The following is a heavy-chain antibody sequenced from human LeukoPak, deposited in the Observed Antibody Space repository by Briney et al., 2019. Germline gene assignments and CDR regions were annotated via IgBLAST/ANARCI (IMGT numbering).Heavy chain of an antibody. Sequence: GGSLRLSCAASGFTFSSYAMHWVRQAPGKGLEWVAVISYDGSNKYYADSVKGRFTISRDNSKNTLYLQMNSLRAEDTAVYYCAKGSSSLLGRNYFDYWGQGTLVTVSS. CDR2: ISYDGSNK. CDR3: AKGSSSLLGRNYFDY. J-gene: IGHJ4*02. V-gene: IGHV3-30-3*01. CDR1: GFTFSSYA. D-gene: IGHD6-13*01.